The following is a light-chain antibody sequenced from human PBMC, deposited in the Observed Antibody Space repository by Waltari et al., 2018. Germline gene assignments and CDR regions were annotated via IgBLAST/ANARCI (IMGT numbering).Light chain of an antibody. CDR1: QSVSDS. CDR2: DAA. V-gene: IGKV3-11*01. CDR3: QHRSGP. J-gene: IGKJ3*01. Sequence: EIVLTQSPAPLSLSPGERATLSCRASQSVSDSLDWYQHKPGQAPRLLVYDAANRATGVPARFSGSGSGTHFTLTSSSLEPADFAVYYCQHRSGPFGPGTKVDFK.